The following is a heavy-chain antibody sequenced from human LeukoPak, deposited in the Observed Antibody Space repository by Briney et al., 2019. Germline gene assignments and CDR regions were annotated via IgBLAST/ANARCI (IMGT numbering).Heavy chain of an antibody. Sequence: SETLSLTCTVSGYSISSCYYWGWIRQPPGKGLEWLGSIYHSGSTYHNPSLKSRVTISVDTSKNQFSLKLNSVTAADTAVYYCARRANSGSTKGAFDIWGQGTMVTVSS. CDR1: GYSISSCYY. J-gene: IGHJ3*02. CDR2: IYHSGST. CDR3: ARRANSGSTKGAFDI. V-gene: IGHV4-38-2*02. D-gene: IGHD1-26*01.